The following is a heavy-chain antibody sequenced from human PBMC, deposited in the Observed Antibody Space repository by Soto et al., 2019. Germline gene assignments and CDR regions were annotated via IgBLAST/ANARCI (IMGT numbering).Heavy chain of an antibody. Sequence: QVQLVVSGGGVVQPGRSLRLSCAASGFTFSSYGIHWVRQAPGMGLEWVAIIWYDGSYKYYGDSVKGRFTISRDNSKNTLYLQMNSLRAEDTAVYYCARDPSPFGGGPLDYWGQGTLVTVSS. J-gene: IGHJ4*02. V-gene: IGHV3-33*01. CDR3: ARDPSPFGGGPLDY. CDR1: GFTFSSYG. D-gene: IGHD3-16*01. CDR2: IWYDGSYK.